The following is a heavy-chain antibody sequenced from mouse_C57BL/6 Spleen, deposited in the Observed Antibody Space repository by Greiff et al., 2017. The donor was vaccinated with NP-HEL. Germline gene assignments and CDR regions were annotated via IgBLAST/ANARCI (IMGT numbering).Heavy chain of an antibody. J-gene: IGHJ2*01. Sequence: VQLQQSGPELVKPGASVKISCKASGYTFTDYYMNWVKQSHGKSLEWIGDINPNNGGTSYNQKFKGKATLTVDKSSSTAYMELRSLTSEDSAVYYCARFYDGYPFDYWGQGTTLTVSS. CDR1: GYTFTDYY. V-gene: IGHV1-26*01. D-gene: IGHD2-3*01. CDR2: INPNNGGT. CDR3: ARFYDGYPFDY.